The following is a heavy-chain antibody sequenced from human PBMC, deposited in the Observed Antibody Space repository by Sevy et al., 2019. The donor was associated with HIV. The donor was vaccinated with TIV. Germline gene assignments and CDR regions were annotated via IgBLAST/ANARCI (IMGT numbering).Heavy chain of an antibody. V-gene: IGHV3-11*06. Sequence: GGSLRLSCTVSGFTFSDHYISWIRQAPGKGLEWVSYISSGTTYIEYADSVKGGFTISRDNAKNSLYLQMNSLRAEDTAVYYCARVRYNYGQKYFDFWGQGTLVTVSS. CDR1: GFTFSDHY. CDR3: ARVRYNYGQKYFDF. J-gene: IGHJ4*02. CDR2: ISSGTTYI. D-gene: IGHD5-18*01.